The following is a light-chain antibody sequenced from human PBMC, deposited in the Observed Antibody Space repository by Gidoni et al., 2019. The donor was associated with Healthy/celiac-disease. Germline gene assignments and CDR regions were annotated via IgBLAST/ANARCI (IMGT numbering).Light chain of an antibody. CDR3: CSYAGSSILV. J-gene: IGLJ2*01. V-gene: IGLV2-23*02. CDR2: EVS. CDR1: SSDVGSYNL. Sequence: QSALTQPASVSGSPGQSITISCTGTSSDVGSYNLVSCYQQHPGKAPKLMIYEVSKRPSGVSNRFSGSKSGNTASLTISGLQAEDEADYYCCSYAGSSILVFGGGTKLTVL.